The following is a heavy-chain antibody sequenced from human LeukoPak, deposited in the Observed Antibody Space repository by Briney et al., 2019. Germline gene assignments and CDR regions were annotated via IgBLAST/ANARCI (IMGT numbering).Heavy chain of an antibody. CDR3: ARSRRYDSSGTFDY. J-gene: IGHJ4*02. V-gene: IGHV4-59*01. Sequence: PSETLSLTCTVSGGSISSYYWSWIRQPPGKGLEWIGYIYYSGSTNYNPSLKSRVTISVDTSKNQFSLKLSSVTAAGTAVYYCARSRRYDSSGTFDYWGQGTLVTVSS. D-gene: IGHD3-22*01. CDR2: IYYSGST. CDR1: GGSISSYY.